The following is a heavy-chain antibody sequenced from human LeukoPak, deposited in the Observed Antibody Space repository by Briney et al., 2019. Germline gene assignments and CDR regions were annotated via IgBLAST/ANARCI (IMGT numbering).Heavy chain of an antibody. CDR1: GGTFSSYA. J-gene: IGHJ4*02. D-gene: IGHD3-9*01. V-gene: IGHV1-69*13. CDR3: ARGDDISTGRFDY. CDR2: IIPIFGTA. Sequence: ASVKVSCKASGGTFSSYAISWVRQAPGQGLEWMGGIIPIFGTANYAQKFQGRVTITADESTSTAYMELSSLRSEDTAVYYCARGDDISTGRFDYWGQGTLVTVSS.